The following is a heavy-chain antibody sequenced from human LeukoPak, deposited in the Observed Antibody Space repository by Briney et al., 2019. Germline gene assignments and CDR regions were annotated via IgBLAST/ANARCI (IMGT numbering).Heavy chain of an antibody. Sequence: TLSLTCTVCGDSIGRGDSYWSWIRQPPGKGLEWIGYIYYRGSTYYNPSLKSRITMSVDTSKNQFSLNLSSVTAADTAVYYCARDRGGYDSIDYWGQGTLVTVSS. CDR1: GDSIGRGDSY. CDR2: IYYRGST. V-gene: IGHV4-30-4*01. D-gene: IGHD5-12*01. J-gene: IGHJ4*02. CDR3: ARDRGGYDSIDY.